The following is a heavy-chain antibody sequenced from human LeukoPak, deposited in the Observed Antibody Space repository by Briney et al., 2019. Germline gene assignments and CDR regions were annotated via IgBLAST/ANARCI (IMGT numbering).Heavy chain of an antibody. D-gene: IGHD1-1*01. CDR1: GYTFTSYD. Sequence: ASVKVSCKASGYTFTSYDINWVRQATGQGLEWMGGFDPEDGETIYAQKFQGRVTMTEDTSTDTAYMELSSLRSEDTAVYYCATATYNWNDDRRNYYGMDVWGQGTTVTVSS. V-gene: IGHV1-24*01. CDR3: ATATYNWNDDRRNYYGMDV. CDR2: FDPEDGET. J-gene: IGHJ6*02.